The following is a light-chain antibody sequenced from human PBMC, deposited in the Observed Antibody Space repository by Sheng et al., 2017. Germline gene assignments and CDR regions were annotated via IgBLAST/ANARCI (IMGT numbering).Light chain of an antibody. CDR3: LQHKTYPXS. J-gene: IGKJ4*01. CDR1: QDIRNS. Sequence: DIQMTQSPSAMSASVGDRVTITCRASQDIRNSLAWFQHKPGKVPQRLIYSASRLQSGVPSRFSGSGSGAEFTLTISSLQPEDFATYYCLQHKTYPXSFGGGPRW. CDR2: SAS. V-gene: IGKV1-17*03.